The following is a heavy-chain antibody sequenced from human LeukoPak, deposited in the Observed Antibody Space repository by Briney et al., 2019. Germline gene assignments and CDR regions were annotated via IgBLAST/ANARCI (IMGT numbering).Heavy chain of an antibody. CDR1: GFTFDDYA. J-gene: IGHJ3*02. Sequence: GGSLRLSCAASGFTFDDYAMHWVRQAPGKGLEWVSGISWNSGSIGYADSVKGRFTISRDNAKNSLYLQMNSLRAEDMALYYCAKVRIQLWNDAFDIWGQGTMVTVST. CDR2: ISWNSGSI. D-gene: IGHD5-18*01. V-gene: IGHV3-9*03. CDR3: AKVRIQLWNDAFDI.